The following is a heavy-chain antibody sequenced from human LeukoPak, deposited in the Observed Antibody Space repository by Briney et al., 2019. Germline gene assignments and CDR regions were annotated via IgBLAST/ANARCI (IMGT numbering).Heavy chain of an antibody. CDR2: ISSSSNII. Sequence: GGSLRLSCAASGFTFSNYNMNWVRQPPGKGLQWVSYISSSSNIIYYADSVKGRFTIPRDNAKNSLFLQMNSLRAEDTAVYYCAKGLSGAAAGWFDPWGQGTLVTVSS. CDR3: AKGLSGAAAGWFDP. CDR1: GFTFSNYN. J-gene: IGHJ5*02. D-gene: IGHD6-13*01. V-gene: IGHV3-48*01.